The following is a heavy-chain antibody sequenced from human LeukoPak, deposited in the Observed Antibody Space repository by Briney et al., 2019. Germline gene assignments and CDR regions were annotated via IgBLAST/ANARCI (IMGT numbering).Heavy chain of an antibody. CDR2: IYYSGST. J-gene: IGHJ3*02. CDR1: GGSISSYY. CDR3: ARANAYYDFWSGYSPAFDI. D-gene: IGHD3-3*01. Sequence: SETLSLTCTVSGGSISSYYWSWIRQPPGKGLEWIGYIYYSGSTNYNPSLKSRVTISVDTSKNQFSLKLSSVTAADTAVYYCARANAYYDFWSGYSPAFDIWGQGTMVTVSS. V-gene: IGHV4-59*01.